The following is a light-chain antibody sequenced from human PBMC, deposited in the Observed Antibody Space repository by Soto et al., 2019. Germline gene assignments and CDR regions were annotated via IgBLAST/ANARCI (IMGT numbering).Light chain of an antibody. J-gene: IGKJ4*01. CDR2: GAF. V-gene: IGKV3-15*01. Sequence: EIVMTQSPATLSVSPGERATLSCRASQSVSYNLAWYQQKPGQGPRLLIYGAFTRATGIPARFRGSGSGTEFTLNISSLQSEDFAVYYCQQYKKWPPLTFGGGTKVEIK. CDR1: QSVSYN. CDR3: QQYKKWPPLT.